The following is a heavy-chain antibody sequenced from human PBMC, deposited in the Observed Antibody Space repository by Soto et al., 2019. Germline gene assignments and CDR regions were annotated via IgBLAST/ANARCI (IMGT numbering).Heavy chain of an antibody. J-gene: IGHJ4*02. V-gene: IGHV3-74*01. CDR2: IKSDGSRT. CDR1: GFTFSGHW. D-gene: IGHD1-26*01. Sequence: GGSLRLSCAASGFTFSGHWMHWVRQAPGKGLVWVSRIKSDGSRTNYADSVKGRFTISRDSAKNTLYLQMNSLRAEDTAVYYCAKDLGVGGSYHFWYYFDYWGQGTLLTVSS. CDR3: AKDLGVGGSYHFWYYFDY.